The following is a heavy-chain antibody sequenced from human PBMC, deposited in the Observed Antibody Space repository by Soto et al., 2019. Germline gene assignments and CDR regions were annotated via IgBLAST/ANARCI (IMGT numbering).Heavy chain of an antibody. J-gene: IGHJ6*02. CDR1: GDSVSSSSAA. CDR3: AGVVWFRGMDV. V-gene: IGHV6-1*01. D-gene: IGHD3-16*01. Sequence: SQTLSLTCDISGDSVSSSSAAWNWIRPSPSRGLEWLGRTYYRSKWIHEYTLSMESRITINPDTSKNQFSLHIYSVTPEDTAVYYCAGVVWFRGMDVWGQGTPVTVSS. CDR2: TYYRSKWIH.